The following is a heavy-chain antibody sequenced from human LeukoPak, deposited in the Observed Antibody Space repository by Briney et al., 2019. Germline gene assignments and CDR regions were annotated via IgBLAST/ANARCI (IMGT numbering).Heavy chain of an antibody. D-gene: IGHD2-2*01. V-gene: IGHV4-59*01. CDR3: ARGAVVPAKADY. CDR1: GGSFSGYY. CDR2: IYYSGST. J-gene: IGHJ4*02. Sequence: SETLSLTCAVYGGSFSGYYWSWIRQPPGKGLEWIGYIYYSGSTNYNPSLKSRVTISVDTSKNQFSLKLSSVTAADTAVYYCARGAVVPAKADYWGQGTLVTVFS.